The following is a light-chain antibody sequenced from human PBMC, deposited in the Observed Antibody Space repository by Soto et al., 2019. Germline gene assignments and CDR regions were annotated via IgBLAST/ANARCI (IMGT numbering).Light chain of an antibody. Sequence: EIEMTQSPATLSASPGERAALSCRASQSVRSKLAWYQQKPSQAPGLHIHGASARESGIPATFSVSGSGTEITLTISIRRSEDYAFSSYQGYNYGGLVTFGEGTKVDI. J-gene: IGKJ4*02. CDR2: GAS. V-gene: IGKV3-15*01. CDR1: QSVRSK. CDR3: QGYNYGGLVT.